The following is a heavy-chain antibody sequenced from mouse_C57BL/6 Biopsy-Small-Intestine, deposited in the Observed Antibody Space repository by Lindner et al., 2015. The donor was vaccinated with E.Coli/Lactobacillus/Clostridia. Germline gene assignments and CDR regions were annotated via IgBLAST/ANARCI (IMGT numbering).Heavy chain of an antibody. CDR2: ISSGGSYT. D-gene: IGHD3-2*02. CDR1: GITFSNYG. V-gene: IGHV5-6*01. Sequence: VQLQESGEDLVKPGGSLKLSCAVSGITFSNYGMSWVRQTPDKRLDWVATISSGGSYTYYPDSVKGRFTISRDNAKNTPYLQMSSVKSEDTAMYYCTRDIRGYFDVWGTGTTVTVSS. CDR3: TRDIRGYFDV. J-gene: IGHJ1*03.